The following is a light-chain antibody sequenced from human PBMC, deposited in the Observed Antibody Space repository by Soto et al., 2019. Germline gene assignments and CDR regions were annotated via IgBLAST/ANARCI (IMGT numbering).Light chain of an antibody. J-gene: IGKJ1*01. CDR1: QSVSSN. V-gene: IGKV3-15*01. CDR3: QLYNKWPWT. CDR2: GAS. Sequence: EIVLTQSPDTLSLSPGERATLSFRASQSVSSNLAWYQQKPGQAPRLLNYGASTRATGIPARVSGSGSGTEFTLTISILQSEDFAVQFSQLYNKWPWTFGPGTKVDIK.